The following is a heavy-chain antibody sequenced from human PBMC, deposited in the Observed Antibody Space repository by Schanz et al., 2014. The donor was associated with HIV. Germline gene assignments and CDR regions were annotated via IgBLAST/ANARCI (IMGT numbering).Heavy chain of an antibody. CDR3: AKDRNHYDSRYRGKGNYYYYYGMDV. CDR2: ITYDENKK. Sequence: QVQLVESGGGVVQPGRSLRLSCAASGFTFDSYGIHWVRQAPGKGLEWVAVITYDENKKKDADSVKGRFTISRDNSKNTLYLQMKSLRPEDTAVYYCAKDRNHYDSRYRGKGNYYYYYGMDVWGQGTTVTVSS. CDR1: GFTFDSYG. J-gene: IGHJ6*02. V-gene: IGHV3-30*18. D-gene: IGHD3-22*01.